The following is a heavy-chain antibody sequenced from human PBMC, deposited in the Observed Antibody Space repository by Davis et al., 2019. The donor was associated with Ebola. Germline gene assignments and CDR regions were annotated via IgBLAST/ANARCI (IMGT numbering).Heavy chain of an antibody. CDR1: GYNFRDYW. CDR2: IYPGDSDT. J-gene: IGHJ5*01. D-gene: IGHD6-19*01. CDR3: ARRRALYSSGWFSEFDS. V-gene: IGHV5-51*01. Sequence: GESLKISCQGSGYNFRDYWIVWVRQMPGKGLEWMGIIYPGDSDTRYSPSFQGQVTISADKSISTAYLHWSSLKASDTAIYYCARRRALYSSGWFSEFDSWGQGTMVTVSS.